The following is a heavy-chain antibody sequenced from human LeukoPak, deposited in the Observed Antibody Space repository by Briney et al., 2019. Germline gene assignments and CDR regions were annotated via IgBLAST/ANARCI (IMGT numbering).Heavy chain of an antibody. CDR3: AKDRLGYCSGGSCYSSFDY. Sequence: PEGSLRLSCAASGFTFSSYAMSWVRQAPGKGLEWVSAISGSGGSTYYADSVKGRFTISRDNSKNTLYLQMNSLRAEDTAVYYCAKDRLGYCSGGSCYSSFDYWGQGTLVTVSS. CDR1: GFTFSSYA. V-gene: IGHV3-23*01. CDR2: ISGSGGST. D-gene: IGHD2-15*01. J-gene: IGHJ4*02.